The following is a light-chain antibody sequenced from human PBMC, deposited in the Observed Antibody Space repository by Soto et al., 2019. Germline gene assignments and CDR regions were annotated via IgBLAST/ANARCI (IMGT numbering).Light chain of an antibody. J-gene: IGKJ4*01. CDR2: TVS. CDR3: QQCYSIPLT. CDR1: QNIGRT. Sequence: DIQMTQSPSSLSTSVGDRVTITCRASQNIGRTLNWYQQKPGKAPKLLIYTVSNLQTGVPLRFSGRGSGTEFTLTISALQPADFATYYCQQCYSIPLTFGGGTKVEIK. V-gene: IGKV1-39*01.